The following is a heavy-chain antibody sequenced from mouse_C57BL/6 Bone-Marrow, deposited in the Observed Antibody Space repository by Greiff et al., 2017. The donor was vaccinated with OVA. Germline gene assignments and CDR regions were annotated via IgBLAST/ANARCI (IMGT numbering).Heavy chain of an antibody. Sequence: QVQLQQPGAELVMPGASVKLSCKASGYTFTSYWMHWVKQRPGQGLEWIGEIDPSDSYTNYNQKFKGKSTLTVDKSSSTAYMQLSSLTSEDSAVYYCAIGGWEFAYWGQGTLVTVSA. CDR2: IDPSDSYT. D-gene: IGHD1-1*02. CDR3: AIGGWEFAY. J-gene: IGHJ3*01. CDR1: GYTFTSYW. V-gene: IGHV1-69*01.